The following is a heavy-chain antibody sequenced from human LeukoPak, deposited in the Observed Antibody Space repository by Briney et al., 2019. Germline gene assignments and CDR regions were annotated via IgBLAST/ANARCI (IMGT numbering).Heavy chain of an antibody. CDR1: GGSISSYY. CDR2: IYYSGST. D-gene: IGHD3-22*01. J-gene: IGHJ4*02. CDR3: AGTYYCDSSGYYYPGGY. Sequence: SETLSLTCTVSGGSISSYYWSWIRQPPGKGLEWIGYIYYSGSTNYNPSLKSRVTISVDTSKNQFSLKLSSVTAADTAVYYCAGTYYCDSSGYYYPGGYWGQGTLVTVSS. V-gene: IGHV4-59*01.